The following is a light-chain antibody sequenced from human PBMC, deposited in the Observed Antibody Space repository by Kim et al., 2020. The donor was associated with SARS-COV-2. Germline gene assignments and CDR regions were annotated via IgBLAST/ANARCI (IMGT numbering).Light chain of an antibody. J-gene: IGKJ4*01. CDR3: QQRNSYPLT. V-gene: IGKV1-9*01. CDR1: QDISSY. Sequence: DIQLTQSPSFLSASVGDRVTITCRASQDISSYLAWYQVKPGKAPNLLIYAASTLESGVPSRFSGSGSGTEFTLTISTLQPEDLATYYCQQRNSYPLTFGGGTKVEIK. CDR2: AAS.